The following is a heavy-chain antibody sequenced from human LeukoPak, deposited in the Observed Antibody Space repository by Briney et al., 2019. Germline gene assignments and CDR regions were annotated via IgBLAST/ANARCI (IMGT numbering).Heavy chain of an antibody. CDR3: ARHAKYSSSFSYFDY. CDR1: GGSISSYY. V-gene: IGHV4-59*08. CDR2: IYYSGST. D-gene: IGHD6-6*01. J-gene: IGHJ4*02. Sequence: SETLSLTCTVSGGSISSYYWSWIRQPPGKGLEWIGYIYYSGSTNYNPSLKSRVTISVDTSKNQFSLKLCSVTAADTAVYYCARHAKYSSSFSYFDYWGQGTLVTVSS.